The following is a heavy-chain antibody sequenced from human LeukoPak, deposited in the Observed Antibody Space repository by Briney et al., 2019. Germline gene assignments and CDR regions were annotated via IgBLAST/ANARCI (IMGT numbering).Heavy chain of an antibody. D-gene: IGHD5-18*01. V-gene: IGHV4-39*07. CDR2: IDYSGST. CDR1: GGSISNSRDY. J-gene: IGHJ4*02. CDR3: ARDPGGTGYGLF. Sequence: PSETLSLTCTVSGGSISNSRDYWSWIRQPPGKGLEWIGNIDYSGSTSYNPSLKSRVTISVDTSKNQFSLRLSSVTAADTAVYYCARDPGGTGYGLFWGQGTLVPVSS.